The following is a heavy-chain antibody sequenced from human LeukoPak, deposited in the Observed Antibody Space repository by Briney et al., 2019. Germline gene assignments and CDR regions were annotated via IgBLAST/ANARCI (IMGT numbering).Heavy chain of an antibody. Sequence: NPSETLSLTCTVSGGSISSGGYYWSWIRQPPGKGLEWIGYIYHSGSTYYNPSLKSRVTISVDRSKNQFSLKLSPVTAADTAVYYCASDTMVRGVINWGQGTLVTVSS. D-gene: IGHD3-10*01. J-gene: IGHJ4*02. CDR2: IYHSGST. CDR3: ASDTMVRGVIN. V-gene: IGHV4-30-2*01. CDR1: GGSISSGGYY.